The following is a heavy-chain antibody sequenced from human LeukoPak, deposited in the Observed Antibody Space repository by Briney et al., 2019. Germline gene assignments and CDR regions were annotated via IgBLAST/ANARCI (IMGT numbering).Heavy chain of an antibody. D-gene: IGHD6-19*01. CDR2: INHSGST. V-gene: IGHV4-34*01. CDR3: ARDQPGTYTLSST. CDR1: GGSFSGYY. J-gene: IGHJ5*02. Sequence: SETLSLTCAVYGGSFSGYYWSWIRQPPGKGLEWIGEINHSGSTNYNPSLKSRVTISVDTSKNQFSLKLSSVTAADTAVYYCARDQPGTYTLSSTWGQGTLVTVSS.